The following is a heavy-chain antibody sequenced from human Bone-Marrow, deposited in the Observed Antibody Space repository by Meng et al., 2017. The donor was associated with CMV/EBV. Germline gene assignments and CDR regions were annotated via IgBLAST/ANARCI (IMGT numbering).Heavy chain of an antibody. D-gene: IGHD3-22*01. V-gene: IGHV4-34*01. J-gene: IGHJ4*02. CDR1: GGYFSSYC. CDR3: ARRVEDSSGYCY. CDR2: INHSGST. Sequence: TGAVYGGYFSSYCWSWIRQPPGKGLEWIGEINHSGSTNYNPSLKSRVTISVDTSKNQFSLKLSSVTAADTAVYYCARRVEDSSGYCYWGQGTLVTVSS.